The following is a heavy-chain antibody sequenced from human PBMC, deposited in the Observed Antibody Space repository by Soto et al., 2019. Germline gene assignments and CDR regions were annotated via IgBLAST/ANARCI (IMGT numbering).Heavy chain of an antibody. CDR2: IYYSGST. CDR3: ARVRISSSWFKYFDY. Sequence: SETLSLTCTVSGGSISGYYWSWIRQPPGKGLEWIGYIYYSGSTNYNPSLKSRVTISVDTSKNQFSLKLSSVTAADTAVYYCARVRISSSWFKYFDYWGQGTLVTVSS. D-gene: IGHD6-13*01. CDR1: GGSISGYY. J-gene: IGHJ4*02. V-gene: IGHV4-59*01.